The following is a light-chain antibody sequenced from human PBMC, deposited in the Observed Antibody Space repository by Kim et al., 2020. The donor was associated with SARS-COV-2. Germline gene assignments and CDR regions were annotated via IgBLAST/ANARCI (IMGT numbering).Light chain of an antibody. J-gene: IGKJ5*01. Sequence: ASVGVRVTITCRASQSIRSYLNWYQQKPGKAPKLLIYAASSLQSGVPSRFSGSGSGTDFTLTISSLQPEDFATYYCQQSYGTPITFGQGTRLEIK. V-gene: IGKV1-39*01. CDR2: AAS. CDR3: QQSYGTPIT. CDR1: QSIRSY.